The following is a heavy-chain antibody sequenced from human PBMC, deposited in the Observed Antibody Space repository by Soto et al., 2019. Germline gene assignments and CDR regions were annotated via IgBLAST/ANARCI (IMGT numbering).Heavy chain of an antibody. CDR3: ARGGSSGYHYFDY. J-gene: IGHJ4*02. V-gene: IGHV1-69*13. CDR1: GGTFSSYA. Sequence: ASVKVSCKASGGTFSSYAISWVRQAPGQGLEWMGGIIPIFGTANYAQKFQGRVTITADESTSTAYMELSSLRSEDTAVYYCARGGSSGYHYFDYWGQGTLVTVSS. CDR2: IIPIFGTA. D-gene: IGHD3-22*01.